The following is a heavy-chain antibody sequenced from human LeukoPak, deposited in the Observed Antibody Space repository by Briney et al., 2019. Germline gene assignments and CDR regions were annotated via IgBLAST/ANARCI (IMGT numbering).Heavy chain of an antibody. CDR2: INHSGST. J-gene: IGHJ4*02. CDR3: ARGWSGY. V-gene: IGHV4-34*01. CDR1: GGSFSGYY. D-gene: IGHD2-8*02. Sequence: PSETLSLTCAVYGGSFSGYYWSWIRQPPGKGLEWNGEINHSGSTNYNPSLKSRVTISVDTSKNQFSLKLSSVTAADTAVYYCARGWSGYWGQGTLVTVSS.